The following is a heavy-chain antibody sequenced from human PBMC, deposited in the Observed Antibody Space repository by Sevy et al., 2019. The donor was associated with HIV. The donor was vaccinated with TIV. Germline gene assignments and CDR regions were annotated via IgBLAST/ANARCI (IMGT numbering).Heavy chain of an antibody. CDR3: ALERLSSNVAEYFQN. CDR2: ISYDGTNS. V-gene: IGHV3-30-3*01. Sequence: GGSLRLSCAASGFTFSSFSMHWVRRAPGKGLEWVSTISYDGTNSHYADSVRGRFTISRANSQNSLYLQMNSLRPEDTAVYYCALERLSSNVAEYFQNWGQGTLVTVSS. CDR1: GFTFSSFS. J-gene: IGHJ1*01. D-gene: IGHD3-3*01.